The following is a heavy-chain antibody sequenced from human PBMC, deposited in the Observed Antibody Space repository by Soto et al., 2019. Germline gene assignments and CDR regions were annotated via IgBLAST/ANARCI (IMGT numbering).Heavy chain of an antibody. CDR1: GGSFSGYY. CDR3: AAVAGTAPDY. V-gene: IGHV4-59*05. Sequence: SETLSLTCAVYGGSFSGYYWSWIRQAPGKGLEWIGSIYYSGSTYYNPSLKSRVTISVDTSKNQFSLKLSSVTAADTAVYYCAAVAGTAPDYWGQGTLVTVSS. D-gene: IGHD6-19*01. CDR2: IYYSGST. J-gene: IGHJ4*02.